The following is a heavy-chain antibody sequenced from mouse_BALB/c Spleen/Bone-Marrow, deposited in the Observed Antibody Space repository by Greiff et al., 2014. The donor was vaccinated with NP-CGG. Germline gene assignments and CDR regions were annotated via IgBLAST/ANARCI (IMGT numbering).Heavy chain of an antibody. CDR1: GFSLTSYG. Sequence: VMLVESGPGLVAPSQSLSITCTVSGFSLTSYGVHWVRQPPGKGLEWLGVIWAGGSANYNSALMSRLSISKDNSRSQVFLKMNSLQTDDTAMYYCARITTATGAMDYWGQGTSVTVSS. J-gene: IGHJ4*01. D-gene: IGHD1-2*01. V-gene: IGHV2-9*02. CDR3: ARITTATGAMDY. CDR2: IWAGGSA.